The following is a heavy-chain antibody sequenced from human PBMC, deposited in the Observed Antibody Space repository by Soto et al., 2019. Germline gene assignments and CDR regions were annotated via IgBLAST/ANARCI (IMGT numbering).Heavy chain of an antibody. D-gene: IGHD6-6*01. CDR2: INHSGST. V-gene: IGHV4-34*01. CDR1: GGSFSGYY. CDR3: ARCRGIAARRGHYYYYGIDV. J-gene: IGHJ6*02. Sequence: SETLSLTCAVYGGSFSGYYWSWIRQPPGKGLEWIGEINHSGSTNYNPSLKSRVTISVDTSKNQFSLKLSSVTAADTAVYYCARCRGIAARRGHYYYYGIDVWGQGTMVTVSS.